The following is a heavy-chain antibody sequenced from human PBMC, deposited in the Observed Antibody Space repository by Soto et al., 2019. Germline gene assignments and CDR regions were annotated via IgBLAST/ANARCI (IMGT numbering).Heavy chain of an antibody. V-gene: IGHV3-9*01. CDR1: GFSFDDYA. CDR2: INFNSANT. J-gene: IGHJ4*02. D-gene: IGHD1-1*01. Sequence: PGGSLRLSFAACGFSFDDYAMHGVRQATGKCLEWVSGINFNSANTAYAESVKGLFTISRDNAKNSMYLKMNSLRAEDKAFYFCEKDLRTRWIIGNFDSWGQGTLVTVYS. CDR3: EKDLRTRWIIGNFDS.